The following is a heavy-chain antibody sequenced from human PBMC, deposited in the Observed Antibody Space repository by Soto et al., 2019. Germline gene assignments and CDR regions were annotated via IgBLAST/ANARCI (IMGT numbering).Heavy chain of an antibody. CDR2: TSYRSKWYN. Sequence: PSQTLSLTCAISGDSVSSNSAAWNWIRHSPSRGLEWLGRTSYRSKWYNDYAVSMRSRITINPDTTKNQFSLQLNSATPEDTAVYYCATWRFDYWGQGTLVTVSS. CDR3: ATWRFDY. V-gene: IGHV6-1*01. CDR1: GDSVSSNSAA. J-gene: IGHJ4*02.